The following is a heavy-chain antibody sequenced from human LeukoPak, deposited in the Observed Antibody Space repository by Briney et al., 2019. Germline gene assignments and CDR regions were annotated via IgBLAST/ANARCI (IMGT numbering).Heavy chain of an antibody. CDR2: INPNSGGT. CDR1: GYTFTGYY. D-gene: IGHD3-22*01. Sequence: ASVKVSCKASGYTFTGYYMHWVRQAPGQGPEWMGWINPNSGGTNYAQKFQGRVTMTRDTSISTAYMEPSRLRSDDTAVYYCARGSMIDPVAFDIWGQGTMVTVSS. V-gene: IGHV1-2*02. J-gene: IGHJ3*02. CDR3: ARGSMIDPVAFDI.